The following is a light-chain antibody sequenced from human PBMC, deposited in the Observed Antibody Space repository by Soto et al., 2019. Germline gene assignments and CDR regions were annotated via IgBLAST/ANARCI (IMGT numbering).Light chain of an antibody. V-gene: IGKV3-11*01. J-gene: IGKJ2*01. CDR2: DTS. CDR3: QQRSTWPYP. Sequence: EIVLTQSPATLSLSPGERATLSCRASQSVSGYLAWYQQRPGQAPRLVMYDTSNRATGIPVRFSGSGSGTDFTLTVLRLAPEDFAVYYCQQRSTWPYPFGQGTKLHLK. CDR1: QSVSGY.